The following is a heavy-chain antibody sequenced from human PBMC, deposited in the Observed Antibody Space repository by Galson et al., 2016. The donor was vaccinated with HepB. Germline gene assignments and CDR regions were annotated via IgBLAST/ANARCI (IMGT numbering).Heavy chain of an antibody. J-gene: IGHJ4*02. Sequence: QSGAEVKKPGKSLKNSCKGSGYSFTDYWIGWVRQMPGKGQEWMGIIYPGDSDTRYSPSFDGQITMSADKSISTAYVQWTSLKASDTAMYYCTIQGLGDWGQATIVTVSS. V-gene: IGHV5-51*01. CDR1: GYSFTDYW. D-gene: IGHD1-26*01. CDR3: TIQGLGD. CDR2: IYPGDSDT.